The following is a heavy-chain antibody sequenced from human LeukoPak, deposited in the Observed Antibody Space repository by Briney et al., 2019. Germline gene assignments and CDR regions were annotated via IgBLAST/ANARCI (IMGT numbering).Heavy chain of an antibody. J-gene: IGHJ3*02. D-gene: IGHD5-18*01. CDR2: ISAYNGNT. CDR1: GYTFTDYY. CDR3: AREGGYSSLNDAFDI. V-gene: IGHV1-18*04. Sequence: ASVKVSCKASGYTFTDYYIYWVRQAPGQGLGWMGWISAYNGNTNYAQKLQGRVTMTTDTSTSTAYMELRSLRSDDTAVYYCAREGGYSSLNDAFDIWGQGTMVTVSS.